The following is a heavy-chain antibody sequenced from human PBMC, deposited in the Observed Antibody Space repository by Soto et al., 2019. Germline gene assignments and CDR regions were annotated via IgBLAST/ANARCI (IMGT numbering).Heavy chain of an antibody. CDR1: GGSFSGYY. D-gene: IGHD6-6*01. CDR2: INHSGST. J-gene: IGHJ5*02. V-gene: IGHV4-34*01. Sequence: NPSETLSLTCAVYGGSFSGYYWSWIRQPPGKGLEWIGEINHSGSTNYNPSLKSRVTISVDTSKNQFSLKLSSVTAADTAVYYCARSPSSRLAARPWWFVPWGQGTLVTVSS. CDR3: ARSPSSRLAARPWWFVP.